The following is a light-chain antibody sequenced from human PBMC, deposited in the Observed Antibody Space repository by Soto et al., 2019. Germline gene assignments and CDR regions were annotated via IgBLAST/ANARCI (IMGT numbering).Light chain of an antibody. CDR3: QQSYTTPPYT. CDR1: QSISTY. J-gene: IGKJ2*01. Sequence: DIEMTQSPSSLSASVGDRVTITCRASQSISTYLIWYQQKPGKAPTRLIYAASRLQSGVPSRFSGRGSGTDFTLTISSLQPEDFATYYCQQSYTTPPYTFGQGTKLEIK. CDR2: AAS. V-gene: IGKV1-39*01.